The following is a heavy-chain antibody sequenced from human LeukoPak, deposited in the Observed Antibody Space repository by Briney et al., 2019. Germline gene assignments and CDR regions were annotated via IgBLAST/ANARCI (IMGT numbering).Heavy chain of an antibody. Sequence: GGSLRLSCAASGFTFSSYWMHWVRQAPGKGLVWVSRINSDGSSTSYADSVKGRFTISRDNSKNTLYLQMNSLRAEDTAVYYCAKDPFDSSGPLGDYWGQGTLVTVSS. V-gene: IGHV3-74*01. D-gene: IGHD3-22*01. CDR3: AKDPFDSSGPLGDY. J-gene: IGHJ4*02. CDR1: GFTFSSYW. CDR2: INSDGSST.